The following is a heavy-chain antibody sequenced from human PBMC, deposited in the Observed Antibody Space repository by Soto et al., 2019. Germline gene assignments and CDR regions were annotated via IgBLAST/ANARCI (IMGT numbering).Heavy chain of an antibody. V-gene: IGHV4-59*01. CDR1: DGSISNYY. CDR2: IYYSGNT. Sequence: QVQLQESGPGLVKSSETLSLTCTVSDGSISNYYWSWVRQPPGKGLEWIGYIYYSGNTYYNPSLKSRVTISADTSKGQFSLKLSSVTAADTAVYFCARVIRLYTGTHIFDYWGQGTLVTVSS. J-gene: IGHJ4*02. D-gene: IGHD1-26*01. CDR3: ARVIRLYTGTHIFDY.